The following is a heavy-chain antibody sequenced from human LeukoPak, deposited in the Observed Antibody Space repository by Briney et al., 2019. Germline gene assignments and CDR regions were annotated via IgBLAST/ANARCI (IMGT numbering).Heavy chain of an antibody. CDR1: GGSISSYY. CDR2: IYYSGST. CDR3: AREGLTGGTTVTRLGYFDY. D-gene: IGHD4-17*01. Sequence: SETLSLTCTVSGGSISSYYWSWIRQPPGKGLEWIGYIYYSGSTNYNPSLKSRVTISVDTSKNQFSLQLNSVTPDDTAVYYCAREGLTGGTTVTRLGYFDYWGQGTLVTVSS. J-gene: IGHJ4*02. V-gene: IGHV4-59*12.